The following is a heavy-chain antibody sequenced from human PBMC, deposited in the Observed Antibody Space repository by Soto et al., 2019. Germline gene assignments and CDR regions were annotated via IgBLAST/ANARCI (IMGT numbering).Heavy chain of an antibody. V-gene: IGHV1-18*01. D-gene: IGHD5-12*01. J-gene: IGHJ4*02. CDR1: GYTFTNYG. Sequence: ASVKVSCKASGYTFTNYGISWVRQAPGQGLEWMGWISASKGNTNYAEKVQGRVTSTTDTSTSTAYMELRSLRSDDTAVYYCARGPGPTRFAYWGQGTLVTVSS. CDR3: ARGPGPTRFAY. CDR2: ISASKGNT.